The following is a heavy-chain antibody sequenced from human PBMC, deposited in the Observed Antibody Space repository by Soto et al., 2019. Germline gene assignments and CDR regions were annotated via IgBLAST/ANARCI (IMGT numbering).Heavy chain of an antibody. Sequence: HPGGSLRLSCAASGFTFSSYDMHWVRQATGKGLEWVSAIGTAGDTYYPGSVKGRFTISRENAKNSLYLQMNSLRAGDTAVYYCARRTLAAADNVLDYWGQGTLVTVSS. V-gene: IGHV3-13*01. D-gene: IGHD6-13*01. CDR1: GFTFSSYD. CDR2: IGTAGDT. CDR3: ARRTLAAADNVLDY. J-gene: IGHJ4*02.